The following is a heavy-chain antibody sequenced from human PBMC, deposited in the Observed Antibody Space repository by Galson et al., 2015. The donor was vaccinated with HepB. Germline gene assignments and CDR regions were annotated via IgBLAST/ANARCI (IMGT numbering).Heavy chain of an antibody. V-gene: IGHV3-66*01. CDR3: ARGVGYENGGYYYSDAVDI. CDR2: VYRGGGR. J-gene: IGHJ3*02. Sequence: GLEWVSVVYRGGGRYYADSVQGRFTIFRDDSKNTLFLQMISLRDEDTAVYYCARGVGYENGGYYYSDAVDIWGQGTMVTVS. D-gene: IGHD3-22*01.